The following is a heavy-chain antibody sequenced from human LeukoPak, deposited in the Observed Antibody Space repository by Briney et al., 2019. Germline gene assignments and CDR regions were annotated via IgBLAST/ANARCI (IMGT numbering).Heavy chain of an antibody. V-gene: IGHV3-23*01. CDR1: GFTFGSHA. CDR2: ISAGGGGT. CDR3: ATPFRDSSGSYYNDWFDP. J-gene: IGHJ5*02. D-gene: IGHD3-22*01. Sequence: GGSLRLSCATSGFTFGSHAMSWVRQAPGKGLEWVSSISAGGGGTTYADSVKGRFTISRDNAKNTLYLQMKSLRAEDTAVYYCATPFRDSSGSYYNDWFDPWGQGTLVTVSS.